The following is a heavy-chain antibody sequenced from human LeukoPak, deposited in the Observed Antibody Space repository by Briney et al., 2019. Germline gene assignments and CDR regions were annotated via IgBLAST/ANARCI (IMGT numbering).Heavy chain of an antibody. D-gene: IGHD1-26*01. CDR1: GYTFASYY. CDR2: INPIGGST. Sequence: ASLKASCQASGYTFASYYMHWVRQAPGHGLEWMGIINPIGGSTNYPQKSQGRVTMTGDTSTSTVYMELSSLRSEDTAVYYCARDSTPTYYSGTYYFEYWGQGTLVTVSS. J-gene: IGHJ4*02. V-gene: IGHV1-46*01. CDR3: ARDSTPTYYSGTYYFEY.